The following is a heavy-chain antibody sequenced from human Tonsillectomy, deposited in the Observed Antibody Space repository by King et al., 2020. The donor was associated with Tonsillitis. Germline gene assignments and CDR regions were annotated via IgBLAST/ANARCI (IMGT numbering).Heavy chain of an antibody. J-gene: IGHJ4*01. CDR1: GFIFTSHS. CDR2: ISSSSGTI. CDR3: ARSXXDYGDXGFXXY. Sequence: QLVQSGGGLVQPGGSLRLSCRASGFIFTSHSLNWVRQAPGKGLEWVSYISSSSGTIYYGDSVRGRFTISRDNAKNSLYLQMNSLRDEDTAVYYCARSXXDYGDXGFXXYWGXXTLVTV. V-gene: IGHV3-48*02. D-gene: IGHD4-17*01.